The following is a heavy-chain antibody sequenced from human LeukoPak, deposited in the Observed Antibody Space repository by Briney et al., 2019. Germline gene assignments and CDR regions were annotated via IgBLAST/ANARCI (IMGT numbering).Heavy chain of an antibody. CDR2: IYYSGST. V-gene: IGHV4-59*12. D-gene: IGHD3-10*01. CDR1: GGSISSYY. Sequence: SETLSLTCTVSGGSISSYYWSWIRQPPGKGLEWIGYIYYSGSTNYNPSLKSRVTISVDTSKNQFSLKLSSVTAADTAVYYCARRLGSRYYGSGSYLGGWFDPWGQGTLVTVSS. J-gene: IGHJ5*02. CDR3: ARRLGSRYYGSGSYLGGWFDP.